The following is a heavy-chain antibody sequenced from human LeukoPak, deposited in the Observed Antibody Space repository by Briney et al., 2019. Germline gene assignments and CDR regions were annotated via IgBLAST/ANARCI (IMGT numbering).Heavy chain of an antibody. CDR1: GGSISSGGYY. CDR2: IYYSGST. V-gene: IGHV4-31*03. J-gene: IGHJ6*03. D-gene: IGHD3-10*01. CDR3: SGSYYNVYYYYMDV. Sequence: PSQTLSLTCTVSGGSISSGGYYWSWIRQHPGKGLEWIGYIYYSGSTYYNPSLKSRVTIPVDTSKNQFSLKLSSVTAADTAVYYCSGSYYNVYYYYMDVWGKGTTVTVSS.